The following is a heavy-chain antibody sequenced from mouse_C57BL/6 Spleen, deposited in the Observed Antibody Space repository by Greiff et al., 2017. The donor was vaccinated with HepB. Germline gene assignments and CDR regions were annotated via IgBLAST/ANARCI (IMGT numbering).Heavy chain of an antibody. CDR3: ARGDYDGYYAMDY. V-gene: IGHV2-2*01. CDR1: GFSFTSYG. D-gene: IGHD2-4*01. Sequence: VQRVESGPGLVQPSQSLSITCTVSGFSFTSYGVHWVRQSPGKGLEWLGVIWSGGSTDYNAAFISRLSISKDNSKSQVFFKMNSLQADDTAIYYCARGDYDGYYAMDYWGQGTSVTVSS. J-gene: IGHJ4*01. CDR2: IWSGGST.